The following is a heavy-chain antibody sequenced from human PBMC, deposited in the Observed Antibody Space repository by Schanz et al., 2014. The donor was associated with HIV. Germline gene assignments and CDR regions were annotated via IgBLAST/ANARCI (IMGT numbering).Heavy chain of an antibody. J-gene: IGHJ4*02. CDR1: GLTFSRHA. Sequence: EVQLLDSGGGLVQPGGSLRLSCAASGLTFSRHAMSWVRQAPGKGLEWVSVISGSGFTTYYADSVQGRFTISRDNSKNTLYLQMSSLRVEDTAVYFCAKDGPGIAVAGTGYFDYWGQGTLVTVSS. CDR2: ISGSGFTT. CDR3: AKDGPGIAVAGTGYFDY. D-gene: IGHD6-19*01. V-gene: IGHV3-23*01.